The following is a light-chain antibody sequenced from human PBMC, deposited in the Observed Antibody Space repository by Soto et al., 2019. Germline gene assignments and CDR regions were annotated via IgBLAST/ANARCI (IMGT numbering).Light chain of an antibody. J-gene: IGKJ2*01. Sequence: EIVLTQSPGTLSLSPGERATLSCRASQSVSSSYLAWYQQKPGQAPRLLIYAASSRATDIPDRFSGRGSGTDFTLTISRLEPEDFAVYYCQHYGRSPYTFGQVTKLEIK. V-gene: IGKV3-20*01. CDR2: AAS. CDR1: QSVSSSY. CDR3: QHYGRSPYT.